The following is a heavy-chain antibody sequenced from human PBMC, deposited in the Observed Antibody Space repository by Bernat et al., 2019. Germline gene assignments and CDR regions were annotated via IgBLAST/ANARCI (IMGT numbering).Heavy chain of an antibody. Sequence: QLQLQESGPGLVKPSETLSLTCTVSGGSISSSSYYWGWIRQPPGKGLEWIGSIYYSGSTYYNPSLKSRVTISVDTSKNQFSLKLSSVTAADTTVYYCARRNLGAFDYWGQGTLVTVSS. D-gene: IGHD4-17*01. V-gene: IGHV4-39*01. J-gene: IGHJ4*02. CDR2: IYYSGST. CDR3: ARRNLGAFDY. CDR1: GGSISSSSYY.